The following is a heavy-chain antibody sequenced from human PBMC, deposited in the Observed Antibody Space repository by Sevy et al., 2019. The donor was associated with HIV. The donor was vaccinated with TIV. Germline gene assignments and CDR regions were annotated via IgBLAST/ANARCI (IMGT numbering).Heavy chain of an antibody. V-gene: IGHV1-18*01. J-gene: IGHJ6*03. CDR2: ISAYNGNT. Sequence: ASVKVSCKASGYTFTSYGISWVRQAPGQGLEWMGWISAYNGNTNYAQKLQGRVTMTTDTSTSTAYMELRSQRSDDTAVYYCARGYYDFWSGYYTSYYYYYMDVWGKGTTVTVSS. CDR3: ARGYYDFWSGYYTSYYYYYMDV. D-gene: IGHD3-3*01. CDR1: GYTFTSYG.